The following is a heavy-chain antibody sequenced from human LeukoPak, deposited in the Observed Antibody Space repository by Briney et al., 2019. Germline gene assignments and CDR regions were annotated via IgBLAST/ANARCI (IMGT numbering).Heavy chain of an antibody. J-gene: IGHJ4*02. V-gene: IGHV1-2*02. D-gene: IGHD2-15*01. CDR2: INPNSGGT. Sequence: ASVKVSCKASGYTFTGYYIHWVRQAPGQGLEWMGWINPNSGGTYYAQKFQGRVTMTRDTSFSTAYMELSRLRSDDTALYYCARDFCSGGSCYLFEFWGQGTLVTVSP. CDR1: GYTFTGYY. CDR3: ARDFCSGGSCYLFEF.